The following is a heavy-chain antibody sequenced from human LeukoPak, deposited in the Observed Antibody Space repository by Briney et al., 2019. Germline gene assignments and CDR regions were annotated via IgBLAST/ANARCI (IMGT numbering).Heavy chain of an antibody. V-gene: IGHV3-7*01. D-gene: IGHD3-22*01. CDR3: AREGYYDSSGYFDY. CDR2: IKQDGSEK. J-gene: IGHJ4*02. CDR1: GYSISSGYY. Sequence: PSETLSLTCTASGYSISSGYYWGWIRQPPGKGLEWVANIKQDGSEKYYVDSVKGRFTISRDNAKNSLYLQMNSLRAEDTAVYYCAREGYYDSSGYFDYWGQGTLVTVSS.